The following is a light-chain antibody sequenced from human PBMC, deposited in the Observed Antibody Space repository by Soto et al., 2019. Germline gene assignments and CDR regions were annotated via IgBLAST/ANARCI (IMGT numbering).Light chain of an antibody. V-gene: IGKV3-20*01. CDR3: HQYGSSPYT. J-gene: IGKJ2*01. Sequence: EILLTQSPGNMSLSPAQIATPSCSTSQSVSGSNLAWYQQQPGQTPRLLIYGASSSATGILDRWSGSRSGTDLILITSRLEPQDFVVYYCHQYGSSPYTFGQGTKVDIK. CDR1: QSVSGSN. CDR2: GAS.